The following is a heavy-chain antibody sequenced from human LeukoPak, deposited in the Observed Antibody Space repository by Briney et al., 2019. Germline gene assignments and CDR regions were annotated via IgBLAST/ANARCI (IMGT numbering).Heavy chain of an antibody. CDR3: ATDCTNGVCDNWFDP. D-gene: IGHD2-8*01. J-gene: IGHJ5*02. CDR2: ISSSGSTI. V-gene: IGHV3-48*03. CDR1: GFTFSSYE. Sequence: GGSLRLSWAASGFTFSSYEMNWVRQAPGKGLEWVSYISSSGSTIYYADSVKGRFTISRDNAKNSLYLQMNSLRAEDTAVYYCATDCTNGVCDNWFDPWGQGTLVTVSS.